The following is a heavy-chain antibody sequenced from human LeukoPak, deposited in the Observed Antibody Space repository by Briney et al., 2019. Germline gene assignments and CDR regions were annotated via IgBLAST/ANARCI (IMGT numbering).Heavy chain of an antibody. Sequence: GGSLRLSCAASGFTFSDYYMSWIRQAPGKGLEWVSYISSSGSTIYYADSVKGRFTISRDNAKNSLYLQMNSLRAEDTAVYYCARDSIDSSGWYYAFDIWGQGTMVTVSS. CDR1: GFTFSDYY. D-gene: IGHD6-19*01. V-gene: IGHV3-11*01. CDR3: ARDSIDSSGWYYAFDI. J-gene: IGHJ3*02. CDR2: ISSSGSTI.